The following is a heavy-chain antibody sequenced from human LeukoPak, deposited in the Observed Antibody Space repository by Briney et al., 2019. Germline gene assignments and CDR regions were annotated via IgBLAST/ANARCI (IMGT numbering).Heavy chain of an antibody. CDR3: AKRTMSAFDS. Sequence: GGSLRLSCTASGFTFRTYAMNWVRQAPGKGLEWLSGISGSGNGTYYADSVKGRFTISRDNSKNVVYLQMDSLTVEDAATYYCAKRTMSAFDSWGQGTLLIVSS. V-gene: IGHV3-23*01. J-gene: IGHJ4*02. D-gene: IGHD5-24*01. CDR2: ISGSGNGT. CDR1: GFTFRTYA.